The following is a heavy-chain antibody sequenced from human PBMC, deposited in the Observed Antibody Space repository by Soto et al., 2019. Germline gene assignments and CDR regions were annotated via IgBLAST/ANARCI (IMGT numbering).Heavy chain of an antibody. CDR1: GYTFTSYG. D-gene: IGHD3-3*01. CDR2: ISAYNGNT. J-gene: IGHJ5*01. CDR3: ARVRLYDFWSGYYVWFDS. Sequence: ASVKVSCKASGYTFTSYGISWVRQAPGQGLEWMGWISAYNGNTNYAQKLQGRVTMTTDTSTSTAYMELRSLRSDDTAVYYCARVRLYDFWSGYYVWFDSWGQGTLVTVSS. V-gene: IGHV1-18*01.